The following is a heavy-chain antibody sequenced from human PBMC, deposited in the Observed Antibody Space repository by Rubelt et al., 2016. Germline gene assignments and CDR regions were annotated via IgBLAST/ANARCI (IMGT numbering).Heavy chain of an antibody. V-gene: IGHV3-23*01. Sequence: GGGLVQPGGSLRLSCAASGFTFSTYAMTWVRQAPGKGLEWVSGLSGSGDTTYYADSVKGRFTISRDNSKNTLYLQMNSLRVEDTAMYYCARDSHSFDPWGQGTLVTVSS. CDR3: ARDSHSFDP. CDR1: GFTFSTYA. D-gene: IGHD3-3*02. CDR2: LSGSGDTT. J-gene: IGHJ5*02.